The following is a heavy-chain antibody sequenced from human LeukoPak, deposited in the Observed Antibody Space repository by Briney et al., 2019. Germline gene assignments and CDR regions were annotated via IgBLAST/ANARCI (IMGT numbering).Heavy chain of an antibody. V-gene: IGHV3-30*04. CDR2: ISYDGSNK. D-gene: IGHD4-11*01. Sequence: PGGSLTLSCPASGFTFSSYAMHWLRQAPGKGLERVAVISYDGSNKYYADSVKGRFTISRDNSKNTLFLQMNSLRAEDTAVYYCARGTTFMPDYWGQGTLVTVSS. J-gene: IGHJ4*02. CDR3: ARGTTFMPDY. CDR1: GFTFSSYA.